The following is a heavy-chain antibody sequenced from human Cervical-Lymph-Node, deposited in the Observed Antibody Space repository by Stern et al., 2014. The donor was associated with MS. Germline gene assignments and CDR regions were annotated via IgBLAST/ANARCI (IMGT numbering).Heavy chain of an antibody. CDR1: GYTFTSYG. CDR2: ISAYNGNT. Sequence: VQMVQSGAEVKKPGASVKVSCKASGYTFTSYGISWVRQAPGQGLEWMGWISAYNGNTNYAQKLQGRATMTTDTSTSTAYIELRSLRSYDTAVYYCAREDTAMAKNDYWCQGTLVTVSS. V-gene: IGHV1-18*01. CDR3: AREDTAMAKNDY. D-gene: IGHD5-18*01. J-gene: IGHJ4*02.